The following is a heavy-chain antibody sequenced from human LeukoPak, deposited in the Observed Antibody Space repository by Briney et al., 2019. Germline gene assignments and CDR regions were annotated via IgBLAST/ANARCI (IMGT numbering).Heavy chain of an antibody. CDR3: ARGGPLAYITMIVVVTDYYYMDV. V-gene: IGHV4-59*01. CDR2: IYYSGST. D-gene: IGHD3-22*01. CDR1: GDSISSYY. Sequence: PSETLSLTCTVSGDSISSYYWSWIRQPPGKGLEWLGYIYYSGSTNYNPSLKSRVTISVDTSKNQFSLKLSSVTAADTAVYYCARGGPLAYITMIVVVTDYYYMDVWGKGTTVTVSS. J-gene: IGHJ6*03.